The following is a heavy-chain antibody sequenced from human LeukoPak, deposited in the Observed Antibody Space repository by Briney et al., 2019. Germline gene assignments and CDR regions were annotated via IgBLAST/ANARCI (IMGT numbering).Heavy chain of an antibody. Sequence: ASVKVSCKASGYTFTSYDINWVRQATGQGLEWMGWMNPNSGNTGYAQKFQGRVTKTRNTSISTAYMELSSLRSEDTAVYYCARGRVATIRGLDSLGYWGQGTLVTVSS. CDR3: ARGRVATIRGLDSLGY. CDR2: MNPNSGNT. D-gene: IGHD5-12*01. V-gene: IGHV1-8*01. J-gene: IGHJ4*02. CDR1: GYTFTSYD.